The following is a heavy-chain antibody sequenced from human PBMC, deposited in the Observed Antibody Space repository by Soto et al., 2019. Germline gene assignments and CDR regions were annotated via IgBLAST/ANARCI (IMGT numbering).Heavy chain of an antibody. V-gene: IGHV3-48*02. CDR1: GFTFSSYS. J-gene: IGHJ4*02. CDR2: IGRSENSI. CDR3: TRKTNADS. Sequence: EAQLVESGGGLVQPGGSLRLSCAASGFTFSSYSMNWVRLAPGKGLEWISYIGRSENSIHYADSVKGRFTISRDNAKSSLYLQMDSLRDEDTAVYYCTRKTNADSWGQGTLVTGSS.